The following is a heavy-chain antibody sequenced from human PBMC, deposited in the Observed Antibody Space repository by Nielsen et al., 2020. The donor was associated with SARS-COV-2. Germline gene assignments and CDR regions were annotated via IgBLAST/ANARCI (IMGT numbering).Heavy chain of an antibody. CDR3: ARDFIFWSGYSFGMDV. J-gene: IGHJ6*02. V-gene: IGHV4-30-4*01. D-gene: IGHD3-3*01. CDR2: IYYSGST. Sequence: SETLSLTCTVSGGSISSGDYYWSWIRQPPGKGLEWIGYIYYSGSTYYNPSLKSRVTISVDTSKNQFSLKLSSVTAADTAVYYCARDFIFWSGYSFGMDVWGQGTTVTVSS. CDR1: GGSISSGDYY.